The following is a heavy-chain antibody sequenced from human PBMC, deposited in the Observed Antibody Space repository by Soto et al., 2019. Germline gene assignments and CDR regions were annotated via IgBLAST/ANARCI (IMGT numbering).Heavy chain of an antibody. CDR1: GGSIDSYY. J-gene: IGHJ4*02. D-gene: IGHD3-22*01. Sequence: PSETLSLTCTVSGGSIDSYYWSWIRQPPGKGLEWIGYIYYSGSTNYNPSLKSRVTISVDTSKNQFSLKLSSVTAADTAVYYCARGRRRYYDSSGYYGFYFDYWGQGTLVTVSS. CDR2: IYYSGST. V-gene: IGHV4-59*12. CDR3: ARGRRRYYDSSGYYGFYFDY.